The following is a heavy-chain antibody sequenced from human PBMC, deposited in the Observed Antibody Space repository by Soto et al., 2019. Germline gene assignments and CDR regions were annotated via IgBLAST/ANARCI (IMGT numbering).Heavy chain of an antibody. J-gene: IGHJ4*02. D-gene: IGHD1-26*01. CDR1: GFTFSSYG. CDR2: ISYDGSNK. Sequence: QVQLVESGGGVVQPGRSLRLSCAASGFTFSSYGMHWVRQAPGKGLEWVAVISYDGSNKYYADSVKGRFTISRDNSKNTRYLQMNSLRAEDTAVYYCAQGAYSGSYLDYWGQGTLVTVSS. V-gene: IGHV3-30*18. CDR3: AQGAYSGSYLDY.